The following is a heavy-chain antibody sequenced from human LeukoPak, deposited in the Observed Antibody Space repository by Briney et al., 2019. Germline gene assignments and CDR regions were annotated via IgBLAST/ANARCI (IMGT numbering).Heavy chain of an antibody. CDR3: ARSRASTVTAVDY. CDR1: GDSISSGDYY. J-gene: IGHJ4*02. D-gene: IGHD4-17*01. V-gene: IGHV4-61*02. CDR2: ISSSGST. Sequence: SETLSLTCTVSGDSISSGDYYWSWIRQPAGKGLEWIGRISSSGSTNYNPSLKSRVTISVDTSKNQFSLKLRSVTAADTAVYYCARSRASTVTAVDYWGQGTLVPVSS.